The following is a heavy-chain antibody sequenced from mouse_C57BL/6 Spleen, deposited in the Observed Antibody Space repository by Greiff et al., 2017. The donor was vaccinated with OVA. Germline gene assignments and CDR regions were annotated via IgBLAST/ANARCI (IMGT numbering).Heavy chain of an antibody. J-gene: IGHJ1*03. CDR1: GFTFSDFY. CDR3: AREGDYDGYWYFDV. Sequence: EVKLMESGGGLVQSGRSLRLSCATSGFTFSDFYMEWVRQAPGKGLEWIAASRNKANDYTTEYSASVKGRFIVSRDTSQSILYLQMNALRAEDTAIYYCAREGDYDGYWYFDVWGTGTTVTVSS. D-gene: IGHD2-4*01. V-gene: IGHV7-1*01. CDR2: SRNKANDYTT.